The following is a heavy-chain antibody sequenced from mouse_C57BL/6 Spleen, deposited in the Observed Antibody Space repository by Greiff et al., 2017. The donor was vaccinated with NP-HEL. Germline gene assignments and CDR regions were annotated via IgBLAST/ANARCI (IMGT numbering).Heavy chain of an antibody. Sequence: VKLMESGPGLVAPSQSLSITCTVSGFSLTSYGVDWVRQSPGKGLEWLGVIWGVGSTNYNSALKSRLSISKDNSKSQVFLKMNSLQTDDTAMYYCASLTDGFAYWGQGTLVTVSA. CDR2: IWGVGST. V-gene: IGHV2-6*01. CDR3: ASLTDGFAY. CDR1: GFSLTSYG. J-gene: IGHJ3*01. D-gene: IGHD4-1*01.